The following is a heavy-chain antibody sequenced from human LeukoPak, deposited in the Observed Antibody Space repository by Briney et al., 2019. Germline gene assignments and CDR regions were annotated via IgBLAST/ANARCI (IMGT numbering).Heavy chain of an antibody. V-gene: IGHV4-61*02. CDR3: ARLSLFGDPFDY. D-gene: IGHD4-17*01. CDR1: GFSISSGSYY. CDR2: IYTSGST. Sequence: SETLSLTCTASGFSISSGSYYWSWIRQPAGKGLEWIGRIYTSGSTNYNPSLKSRVTIPVDTSKNQFSLKLSSVTAADTAVYYCARLSLFGDPFDYWGQGTLVTVSS. J-gene: IGHJ4*02.